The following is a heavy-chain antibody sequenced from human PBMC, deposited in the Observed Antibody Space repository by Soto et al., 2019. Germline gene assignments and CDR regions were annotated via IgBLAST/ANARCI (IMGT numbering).Heavy chain of an antibody. V-gene: IGHV4-59*01. J-gene: IGHJ6*04. D-gene: IGHD1-20*01. CDR2: IYYSGST. Sequence: SETLSLTCLVSGCAISSYYWSWIRQPPGKGLEWIGYIYYSGSTNYNPSLKSRVTISVDTSKNQFSLKLSSVTAADTAVYYCARGYNWNDLGGMDVWGKGTTVTVSS. CDR1: GCAISSYY. CDR3: ARGYNWNDLGGMDV.